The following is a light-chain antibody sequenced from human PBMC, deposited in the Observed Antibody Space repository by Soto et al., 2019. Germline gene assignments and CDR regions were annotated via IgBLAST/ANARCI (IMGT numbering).Light chain of an antibody. CDR3: NSYTGNSYTGSITWV. CDR1: SRDVGRHNY. V-gene: IGLV2-14*01. J-gene: IGLJ3*02. Sequence: QSVLTQPASVSGFPGQSITISCTGTSRDVGRHNYVSWYQQRPGNAPKLMIYEVSNRPSGVSHRFSGSKSGNTASLTISGLQAEDEADYYCNSYTGNSYTGSITWVFGGGTKVTVL. CDR2: EVS.